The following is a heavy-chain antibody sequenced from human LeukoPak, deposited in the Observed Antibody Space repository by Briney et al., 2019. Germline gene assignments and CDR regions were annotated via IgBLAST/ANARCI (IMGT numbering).Heavy chain of an antibody. CDR2: ISWNSDTI. V-gene: IGHV3-9*01. Sequence: GRSLRLSCAASGFSFDDYAMHWVRQAPGKGLEWVSGISWNSDTIDYADSVKGRFTISRDNAKNSLYLQMNSLRAEDTALYYCAKGLSGTYLAALDYWGQGTLVTVSS. CDR3: AKGLSGTYLAALDY. J-gene: IGHJ4*02. CDR1: GFSFDDYA. D-gene: IGHD1-26*01.